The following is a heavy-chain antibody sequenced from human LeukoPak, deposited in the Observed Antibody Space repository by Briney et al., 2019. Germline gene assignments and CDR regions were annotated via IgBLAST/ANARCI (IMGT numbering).Heavy chain of an antibody. CDR3: ARRWGGLASPPIY. V-gene: IGHV4-39*01. J-gene: IGHJ4*02. CDR1: GGSLSSSSYY. D-gene: IGHD3-16*01. Sequence: PSETLSLTCTVSGGSLSSSSYYWGWIPQPPGKGLEWIGSIYYSGSTYYNPSLKSGVTISVDSSKNQFSLKLSSVTAADAAVYCCARRWGGLASPPIYWGQGTLVTVSS. CDR2: IYYSGST.